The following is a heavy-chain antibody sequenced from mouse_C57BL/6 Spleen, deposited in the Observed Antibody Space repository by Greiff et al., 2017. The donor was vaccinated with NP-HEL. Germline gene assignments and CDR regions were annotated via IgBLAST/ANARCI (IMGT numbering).Heavy chain of an antibody. Sequence: VQLQQPGAELVKPGASVKMSCKASGYTFNSYWITWVKQRPGQGLERIGDIYPGSGSTNNNEKFKSKATLTVYKSSSTAYMQLSSLTAEDSAVYYCARIYSYAMDYWGQGTSVTVSS. V-gene: IGHV1-55*01. CDR2: IYPGSGST. J-gene: IGHJ4*01. CDR1: GYTFNSYW. CDR3: ARIYSYAMDY.